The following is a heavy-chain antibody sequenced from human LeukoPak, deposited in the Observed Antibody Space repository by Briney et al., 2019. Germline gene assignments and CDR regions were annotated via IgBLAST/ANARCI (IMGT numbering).Heavy chain of an antibody. CDR1: GYTFTGYY. V-gene: IGHV1-2*02. D-gene: IGHD3-10*01. CDR3: ARAGGYGSGSYPYMDV. J-gene: IGHJ6*03. CDR2: INPNSGGT. Sequence: ASVKVSCKASGYTFTGYYMHWVRQAPGRGLEWMGWINPNSGGTNYAQKFQGRVTMTRDTSISTAYMELSRLRSDDTAVYYCARAGGYGSGSYPYMDVWGKGTTVTVSS.